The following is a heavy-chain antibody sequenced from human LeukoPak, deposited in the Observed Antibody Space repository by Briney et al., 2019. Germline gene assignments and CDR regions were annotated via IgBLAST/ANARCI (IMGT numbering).Heavy chain of an antibody. D-gene: IGHD1-26*01. CDR2: INPNSGGT. V-gene: IGHV1-2*02. Sequence: ASVKVSCKASGYTFTGYYMHRVRQAPGQGLEWMGWINPNSGGTNYAQKFQGRVTMTRDTSISTAYMELSRLRSDDTAVYYCARDDFIVGATTEYYFDYWGQGTLVTVSS. CDR1: GYTFTGYY. J-gene: IGHJ4*02. CDR3: ARDDFIVGATTEYYFDY.